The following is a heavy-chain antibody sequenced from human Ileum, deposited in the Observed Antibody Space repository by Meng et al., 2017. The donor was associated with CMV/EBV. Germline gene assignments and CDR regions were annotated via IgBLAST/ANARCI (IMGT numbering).Heavy chain of an antibody. CDR2: ISSSSSYI. J-gene: IGHJ5*02. Sequence: ASGFTFSLYSMHWFLQAPGKGLEWVSSISSSSSYIYYADSVKGRFTISRDNAKNSLYLQMNSLRAEDTAVYYCAIFTSSSWLNWFDPWGQGTLVTVSS. V-gene: IGHV3-21*01. CDR3: AIFTSSSWLNWFDP. CDR1: GFTFSLYS. D-gene: IGHD6-13*01.